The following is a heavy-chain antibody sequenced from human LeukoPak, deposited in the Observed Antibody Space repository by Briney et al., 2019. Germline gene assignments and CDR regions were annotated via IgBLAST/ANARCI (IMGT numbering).Heavy chain of an antibody. J-gene: IGHJ4*02. CDR2: IIPIFGTA. CDR1: GGTFSSYA. V-gene: IGHV1-69*13. CDR3: AREEVAGATPGPIDY. Sequence: ASVKVSCKASGGTFSSYAISWVRQAPGQGLEWMGGIIPIFGTANYAQKFQGRVTITADESTSTAYMELSSLRSEDTAVYYCAREEVAGATPGPIDYWGQGTLVTVSS. D-gene: IGHD1-26*01.